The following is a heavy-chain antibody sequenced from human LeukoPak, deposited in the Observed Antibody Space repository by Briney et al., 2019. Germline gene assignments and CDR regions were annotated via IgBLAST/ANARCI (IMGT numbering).Heavy chain of an antibody. CDR1: GYTFTSYY. V-gene: IGHV1-46*01. CDR2: INPSGGST. CDR3: AREAGDENEYNWFDP. J-gene: IGHJ5*02. Sequence: ASVKVSCKASGYTFTSYYMHWVRQAPGQGLEWMGRINPSGGSTSYAQKFQGRVTMTRDTSTSTVYMELSSLRSEDTAVYYCAREAGDENEYNWFDPWGQGTLVTVSS. D-gene: IGHD2-21*02.